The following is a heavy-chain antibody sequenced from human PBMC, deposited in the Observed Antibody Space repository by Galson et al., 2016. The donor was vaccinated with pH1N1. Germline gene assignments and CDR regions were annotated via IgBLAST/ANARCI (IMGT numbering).Heavy chain of an antibody. CDR1: GGSITSGGCS. J-gene: IGHJ3*02. Sequence: TLSLTCAVSGGSITSGGCSWNWIRQPPGKGLEWIGYIYHTGTTYYNPSLKSRFTISVDTSKNQFSLKVNSVTAADTAIYYCARGRLYGGDAFDIWGQGTMVTVSS. CDR3: ARGRLYGGDAFDI. V-gene: IGHV4-30-2*01. CDR2: IYHTGTT. D-gene: IGHD4-23*01.